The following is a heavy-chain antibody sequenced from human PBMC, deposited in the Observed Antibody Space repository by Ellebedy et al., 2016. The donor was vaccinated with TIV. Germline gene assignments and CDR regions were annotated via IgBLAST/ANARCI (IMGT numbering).Heavy chain of an antibody. CDR3: AAWFYYYYGMDV. J-gene: IGHJ6*02. V-gene: IGHV1-69*13. Sequence: AASVKVSCKASGGTFSSYAISWVRQAPGQGLEWMGGIIPIFGTANYAQKFQGRVTITADESTSTAYMELSSLRSEDTAVYYCAAWFYYYYGMDVWGQGTTVTVSS. D-gene: IGHD3-10*01. CDR2: IIPIFGTA. CDR1: GGTFSSYA.